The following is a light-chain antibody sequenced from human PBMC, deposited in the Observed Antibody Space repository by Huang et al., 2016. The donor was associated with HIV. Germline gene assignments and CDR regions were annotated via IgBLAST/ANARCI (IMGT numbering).Light chain of an antibody. J-gene: IGKJ1*01. Sequence: EIVLTQSPATLSLSPGERATLSCWASQSVSSYLAWYQQKPGQAPRLLIYDASNRATGIPARFSGSGSGTEFTLTISSLQSEDFAVYYCQQYNNWPPWTFGQGTKVEIK. CDR1: QSVSSY. V-gene: IGKV3-15*01. CDR3: QQYNNWPPWT. CDR2: DAS.